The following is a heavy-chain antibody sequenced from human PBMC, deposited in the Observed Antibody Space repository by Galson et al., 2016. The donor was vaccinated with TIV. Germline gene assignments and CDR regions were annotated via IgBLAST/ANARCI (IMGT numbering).Heavy chain of an antibody. CDR3: ARVYPCFWGCAQYYYHGVDI. V-gene: IGHV3-72*01. CDR1: GFTFSDHY. CDR2: SKNRQKNYLT. D-gene: IGHD7-27*01. Sequence: SLRLSCAASGFTFSDHYMDWVRQAPGMGLEWVGRSKNRQKNYLTEYAASVEGRFTISRDDSKMSLFLQIESLKTDDTAVYYCARVYPCFWGCAQYYYHGVDIWGQGTTVTVSS. J-gene: IGHJ6*02.